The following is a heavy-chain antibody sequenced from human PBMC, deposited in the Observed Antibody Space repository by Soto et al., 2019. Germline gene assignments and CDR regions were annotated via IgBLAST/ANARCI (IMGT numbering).Heavy chain of an antibody. J-gene: IGHJ3*02. CDR1: RFTFSSYA. CDR3: ATLGPRYSSGCDTLDAFDI. Sequence: EVQLLESGGGLVQPGGSLRLSCAASRFTFSSYAMSWVRQAPGKGLEWVSAISGSGGSTYYADSVKGRFTISRDNSKNTLYLQMNSLRAEDTAVYYCATLGPRYSSGCDTLDAFDIWGQGTMVTVSS. D-gene: IGHD6-19*01. CDR2: ISGSGGST. V-gene: IGHV3-23*01.